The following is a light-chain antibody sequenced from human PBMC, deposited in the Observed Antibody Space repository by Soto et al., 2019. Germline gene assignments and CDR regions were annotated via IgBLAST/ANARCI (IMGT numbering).Light chain of an antibody. J-gene: IGLJ2*01. V-gene: IGLV2-14*01. CDR2: EVS. CDR1: SSDVGFYNY. CDR3: SSYTSSSTV. Sequence: QSVLTQPASVSGSPGQSITISCTGTSSDVGFYNYVSWYQQHPGKAPKLMIYEVSNRPSGVSNRFSGSKSANTASLTISGLQAEDEADYYCSSYTSSSTVFGGGTKLTVL.